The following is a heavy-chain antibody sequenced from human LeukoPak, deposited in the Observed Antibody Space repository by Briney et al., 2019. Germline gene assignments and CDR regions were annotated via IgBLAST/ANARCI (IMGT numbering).Heavy chain of an antibody. D-gene: IGHD2-15*01. CDR1: GYTFTSCY. V-gene: IGHV1-46*01. CDR2: INPSGGST. CDR3: ARVFAGYCSGGSCYSNHYMDV. J-gene: IGHJ6*03. Sequence: ASVKVSCKASGYTFTSCYMHWVRQAPGQGLEWMGIINPSGGSTSYAQKFQGRVTMTRDMSTSTVYMELSSLRSEDTAVYYCARVFAGYCSGGSCYSNHYMDVWGKGTTVTVSS.